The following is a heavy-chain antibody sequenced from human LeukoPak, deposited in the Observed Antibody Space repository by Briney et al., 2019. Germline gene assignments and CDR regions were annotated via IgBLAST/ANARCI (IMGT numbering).Heavy chain of an antibody. CDR2: ITGSGGNT. Sequence: PGGSLRLSCAASGFIFSSYSMSWVRQAPGKGLEWVSVITGSGGNTYYADSVKGRFTISKDNSKNTVCLQMSSLRVDDTAVYYWAKAASSSCPSYYYGREVGGKGTTVTVSS. D-gene: IGHD6-13*01. CDR1: GFIFSSYS. V-gene: IGHV3-23*01. J-gene: IGHJ6*04. CDR3: AKAASSSCPSYYYGREV.